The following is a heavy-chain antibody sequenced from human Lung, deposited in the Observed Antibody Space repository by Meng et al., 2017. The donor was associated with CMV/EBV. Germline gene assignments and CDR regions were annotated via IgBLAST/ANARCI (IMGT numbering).Heavy chain of an antibody. J-gene: IGHJ5*02. V-gene: IGHV3-30*02. CDR1: GTSFSTYA. CDR3: AKFPPRMITFGGLIATT. Sequence: GESLKISCAASGTSFSTYAMNWVRQAPGKGLEWVAFLRHDGSGEHYADSVKGRFTISRDTSKETLYLQMNSLRAEDTAVYYCAKFPPRMITFGGLIATTWEQGTLVTVSS. CDR2: LRHDGSGE. D-gene: IGHD3-16*02.